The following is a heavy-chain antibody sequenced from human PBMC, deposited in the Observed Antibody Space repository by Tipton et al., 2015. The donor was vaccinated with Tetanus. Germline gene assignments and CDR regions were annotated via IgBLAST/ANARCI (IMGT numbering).Heavy chain of an antibody. D-gene: IGHD1-26*01. Sequence: TLSLTCTVSGGSINNYYWSWIRQPPGKGLEWIGRIYSSGSTHYNPSLKSRVTMSLDTSKNQFSLKLNSVTAADTAVYYCARGVWSPLYNWFDPWGQGTLVTVSS. J-gene: IGHJ5*02. CDR3: ARGVWSPLYNWFDP. V-gene: IGHV4-4*07. CDR1: GGSINNYY. CDR2: IYSSGST.